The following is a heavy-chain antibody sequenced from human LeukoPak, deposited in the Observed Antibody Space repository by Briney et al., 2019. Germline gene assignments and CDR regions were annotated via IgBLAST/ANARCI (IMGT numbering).Heavy chain of an antibody. J-gene: IGHJ3*02. CDR1: GFTFSSYW. V-gene: IGHV3-7*01. CDR3: ARGSPDCSGGYCPNTNGFDI. Sequence: GGSLRLSCAASGFTFSSYWMSWVRQAPGKGLEWVANIKEDGSEKYYVDSVKGRFTISRDNAKNSLYLQMNSLRAEDTAVYYCARGSPDCSGGYCPNTNGFDIWGQGTMVTVSS. CDR2: IKEDGSEK. D-gene: IGHD2-15*01.